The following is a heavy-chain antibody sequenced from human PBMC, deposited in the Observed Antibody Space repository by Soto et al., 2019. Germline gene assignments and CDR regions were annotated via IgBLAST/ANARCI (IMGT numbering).Heavy chain of an antibody. Sequence: GGSLRLSCTASGFTFGDYAMSWFRQAPGKGLEWVGFIRSKAYGGTTEYAASVKGRFTISRDDSKSIAYLQMNSLKTEDTAVYYCTSYGPSDYYYGMDVWGQGTTVTVSS. CDR3: TSYGPSDYYYGMDV. J-gene: IGHJ6*02. CDR2: IRSKAYGGTT. CDR1: GFTFGDYA. V-gene: IGHV3-49*03. D-gene: IGHD3-10*01.